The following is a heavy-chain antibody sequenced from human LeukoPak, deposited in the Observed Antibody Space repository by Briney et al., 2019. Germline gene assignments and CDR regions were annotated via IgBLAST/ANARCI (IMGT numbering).Heavy chain of an antibody. CDR1: GGSFSGYY. J-gene: IGHJ3*02. Sequence: NPAETLCLTCAVYGGSFSGYYWSWIRQPPGKGLEWIGEINHSGSTNYNPSLKSRVTISVDTSKNQFSLKLSSVTAADTAVYYCANLVVTNLDAFDIWGQGTMVTVSS. CDR3: ANLVVTNLDAFDI. V-gene: IGHV4-34*01. CDR2: INHSGST. D-gene: IGHD3-22*01.